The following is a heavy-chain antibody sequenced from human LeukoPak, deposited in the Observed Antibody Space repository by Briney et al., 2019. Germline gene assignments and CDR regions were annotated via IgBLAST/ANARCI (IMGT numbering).Heavy chain of an antibody. Sequence: GGSLRLSCAASGFTFSSYAMSWVRQAPGKGLEWVSAISGSGGSTYCADSVKGRFTISRDNSKNTLYLQMNSLRAEDTAVYYCAKDPPGPGIAAAGTEYWGQGTLVTVSS. D-gene: IGHD6-13*01. J-gene: IGHJ4*02. V-gene: IGHV3-23*01. CDR1: GFTFSSYA. CDR3: AKDPPGPGIAAAGTEY. CDR2: ISGSGGST.